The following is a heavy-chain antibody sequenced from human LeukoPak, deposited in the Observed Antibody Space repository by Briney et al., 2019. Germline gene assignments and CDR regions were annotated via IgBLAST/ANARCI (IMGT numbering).Heavy chain of an antibody. CDR3: ASIAARPTYYYYYMDV. J-gene: IGHJ6*03. CDR1: GGSISSSSYY. CDR2: IYYSGST. Sequence: PSETLSLTCTVSGGSISSSSYYWGWIRQPPGKGLEWIGSIYYSGSTYYNPSLRSRVTISIDTSKNQFSLKLSPVTAADTAVYYCASIAARPTYYYYYMDVWGKGTTVTVSS. D-gene: IGHD6-6*01. V-gene: IGHV4-39*01.